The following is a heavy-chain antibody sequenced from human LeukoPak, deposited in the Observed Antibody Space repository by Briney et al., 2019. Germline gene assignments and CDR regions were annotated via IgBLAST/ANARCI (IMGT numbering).Heavy chain of an antibody. CDR3: ARLIPQKWELPGKWFDP. Sequence: ASVKVSCKASGYTFTSYAMHWVRQAPGQRLEWMGWSNAGNGNTKYSQEFQGRVTMTTDTSTSTASMELRSLRSDDTAVYYCARLIPQKWELPGKWFDPWGQGTLVTVSS. V-gene: IGHV1-3*02. D-gene: IGHD1-26*01. CDR1: GYTFTSYA. CDR2: SNAGNGNT. J-gene: IGHJ5*02.